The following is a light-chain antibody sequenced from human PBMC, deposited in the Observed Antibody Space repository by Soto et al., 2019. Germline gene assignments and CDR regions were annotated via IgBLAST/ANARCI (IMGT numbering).Light chain of an antibody. J-gene: IGLJ1*01. Sequence: QSVMTQPPSVSAAPGQTVTISCSGSSSNIGGNSVSWYQQLPGTVPKLLIYDDNKRPSGIPDRFSGSKSGTSATLGITGFQTGDEADYYCGSWDSSLSAYVFGTGTKLTVL. CDR1: SSNIGGNS. CDR3: GSWDSSLSAYV. V-gene: IGLV1-51*01. CDR2: DDN.